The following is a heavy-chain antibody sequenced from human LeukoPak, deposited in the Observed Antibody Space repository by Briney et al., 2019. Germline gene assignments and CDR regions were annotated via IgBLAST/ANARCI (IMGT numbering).Heavy chain of an antibody. V-gene: IGHV3-7*01. CDR2: INQDGSEK. J-gene: IGHJ3*02. Sequence: GSLRLSCAASGFTFSSCWMTWVRQAPGKGLEWVANINQDGSEKYFVDSVKGRFTISRDNAKNSLFLHMSSLRAEDTAVYFCASSYFDNSLHAYDIWGQGTMVTVSS. CDR3: ASSYFDNSLHAYDI. D-gene: IGHD3-22*01. CDR1: GFTFSSCW.